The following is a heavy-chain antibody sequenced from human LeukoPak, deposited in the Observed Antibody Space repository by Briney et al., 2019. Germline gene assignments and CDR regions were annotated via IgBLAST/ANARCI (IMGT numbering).Heavy chain of an antibody. D-gene: IGHD4-23*01. CDR3: ARDSRSLYGGNDY. V-gene: IGHV3-7*01. Sequence: GGSLRLSCAASGFTFRSYWMSWVRQAPGKGLEWVANIKQDGSDMYYVGSVKGRFTISRDNAKNSLYLQMNGLRAEDTAMYYCARDSRSLYGGNDYWGQGTLVTVSS. J-gene: IGHJ4*02. CDR1: GFTFRSYW. CDR2: IKQDGSDM.